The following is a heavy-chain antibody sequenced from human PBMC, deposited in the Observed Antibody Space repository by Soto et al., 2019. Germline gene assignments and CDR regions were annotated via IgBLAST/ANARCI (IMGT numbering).Heavy chain of an antibody. CDR3: ARHGHRIAARPYWFDP. J-gene: IGHJ5*02. V-gene: IGHV4-61*01. Sequence: SETLSLTCSVSDGSVNSGNYYWSWIRQPPGKGLEWIGHIYYIGTTDYNPSLKSRVTISVDTSKNQFSLKLSSVTAADTAVYYCARHGHRIAARPYWFDPWGQGTLVTVSS. D-gene: IGHD6-6*01. CDR2: IYYIGTT. CDR1: DGSVNSGNYY.